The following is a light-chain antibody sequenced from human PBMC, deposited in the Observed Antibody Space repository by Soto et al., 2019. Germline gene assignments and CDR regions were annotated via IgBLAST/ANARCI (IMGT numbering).Light chain of an antibody. CDR1: QDISNS. CDR3: QQYDTFPWT. V-gene: IGKV1-33*01. CDR2: DAS. J-gene: IGKJ1*01. Sequence: DIQMTQSPSSLSASVGDRVTITCQASQDISNSLNWYQQKPGKAPKFLIYDASNLETGVPSRFSGSGSGTDFTLTISSLQPEDIATYYCQQYDTFPWTFGQGTKVEIK.